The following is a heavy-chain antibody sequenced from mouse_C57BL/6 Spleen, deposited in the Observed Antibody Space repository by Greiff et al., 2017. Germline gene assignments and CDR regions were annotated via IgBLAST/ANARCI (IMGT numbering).Heavy chain of an antibody. CDR1: GYSFTGYY. V-gene: IGHV1-42*01. Sequence: EVKLQESGPELVKPGASVKISCKASGYSFTGYYMNWVKQSPEKSLEWIGEINPSTGGTTYNQKFKAKATLTVDKSSSTAYMQLKSLTSEDSAVYYWARNPLYDGLNDYWGQGTTLTVSS. CDR3: ARNPLYDGLNDY. D-gene: IGHD2-3*01. CDR2: INPSTGGT. J-gene: IGHJ2*01.